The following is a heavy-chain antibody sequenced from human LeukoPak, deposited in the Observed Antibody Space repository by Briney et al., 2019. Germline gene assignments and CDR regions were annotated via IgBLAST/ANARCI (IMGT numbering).Heavy chain of an antibody. CDR3: TTGSTVTFDY. J-gene: IGHJ4*02. Sequence: GGSLRLSCAASRFTFSNAWMSWVRQAPGTGLEWVGRIKSKTDGGTTDYAAPVKGRFTISRDDSKSTLYLQMNSLKTEDTAVYYCTTGSTVTFDYWGQGTLVTVSS. CDR1: RFTFSNAW. CDR2: IKSKTDGGTT. V-gene: IGHV3-15*01. D-gene: IGHD4-17*01.